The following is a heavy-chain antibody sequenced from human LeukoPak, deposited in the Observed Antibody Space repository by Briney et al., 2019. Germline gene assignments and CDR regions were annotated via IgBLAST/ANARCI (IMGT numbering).Heavy chain of an antibody. V-gene: IGHV3-66*01. J-gene: IGHJ3*02. D-gene: IGHD6-13*01. Sequence: GGSLRLSCAASGFNTSSHYMHWVRQAPGKGLEWVSVIYIGGTTYYADTVKGRFTISRDDSKNTLYLRMNSLRAEDTAVYYCARVLRSSWYPPQPDDAFDIWGQGTMVTVSS. CDR2: IYIGGTT. CDR1: GFNTSSHY. CDR3: ARVLRSSWYPPQPDDAFDI.